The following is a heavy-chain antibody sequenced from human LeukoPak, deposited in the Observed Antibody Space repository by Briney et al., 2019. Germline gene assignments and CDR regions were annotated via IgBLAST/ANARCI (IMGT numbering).Heavy chain of an antibody. CDR3: ARHGGSGTRFDP. CDR2: IYYSGST. V-gene: IGHV4-59*08. D-gene: IGHD3-10*01. CDR1: GGSISSYY. J-gene: IGHJ5*02. Sequence: PSETLSLTCTVSGGSISSYYWSWIRQPPGKGLEWIGYIYYSGSTNYNPSLKSRVTISVDTSKNQFSLKLSSVTAADTAVYYCARHGGSGTRFDPWGQGVLVTVSS.